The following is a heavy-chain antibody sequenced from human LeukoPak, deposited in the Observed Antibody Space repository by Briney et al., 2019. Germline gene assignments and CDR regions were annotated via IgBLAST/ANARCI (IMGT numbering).Heavy chain of an antibody. CDR1: GGSISSYY. Sequence: PSETLSLTCTVSGGSISSYYWSWVRQAPGKGLDLVANIKQDRSEKYYVDSVKGRFTISRDSAKNSLYLQMNSLRAEDTAVYYCARLREIPVFGVVTKSTSYFDYWGQGTLVTVSS. CDR2: IKQDRSEK. CDR3: ARLREIPVFGVVTKSTSYFDY. V-gene: IGHV3-7*01. D-gene: IGHD3-3*01. J-gene: IGHJ4*02.